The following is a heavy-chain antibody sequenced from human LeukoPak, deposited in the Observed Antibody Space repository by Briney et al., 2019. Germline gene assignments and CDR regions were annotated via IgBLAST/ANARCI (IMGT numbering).Heavy chain of an antibody. J-gene: IGHJ5*02. V-gene: IGHV4-31*03. D-gene: IGHD6-6*01. CDR3: ARDIGRGSSIGHWFDP. Sequence: NPSETLSLTCTVSGGSLSSGGYYWSWISQHPGKGLEWIGYIYYSGSTYYNPSLKSRVTISVDTSKNQFSLKLSSVTAADTAVYYCARDIGRGSSIGHWFDPWGQGTLVTVSS. CDR2: IYYSGST. CDR1: GGSLSSGGYY.